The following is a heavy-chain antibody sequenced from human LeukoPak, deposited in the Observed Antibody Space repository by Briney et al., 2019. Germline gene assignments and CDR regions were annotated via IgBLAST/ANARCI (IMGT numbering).Heavy chain of an antibody. CDR3: AKKFLSESSGWHKYFDS. D-gene: IGHD6-19*01. Sequence: GGSLRLSCAASGFTFRSYAMSWVRQGPGKGLEWVSDINDNGGSTFYTDSVKGRFTISRDNSKNTLYLQMNNLRVEDTAIYYCAKKFLSESSGWHKYFDSWGQGTLVTVSS. J-gene: IGHJ4*02. V-gene: IGHV3-23*01. CDR1: GFTFRSYA. CDR2: INDNGGST.